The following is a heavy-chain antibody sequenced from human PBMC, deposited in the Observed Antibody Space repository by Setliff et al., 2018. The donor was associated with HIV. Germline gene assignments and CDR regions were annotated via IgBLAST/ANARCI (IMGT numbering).Heavy chain of an antibody. CDR2: VYHTGTT. CDR3: ARSRTSSGYYGVTGYGMDV. Sequence: SETLSLTCTVSGGSINNPNFYWGWIRQSPGKGLEWIGNVYHTGTTYYKPSLRSRVTMSVDTSKNEFSLRLRSVTAADTAIYYCARSRTSSGYYGVTGYGMDVWGQGTTVTVSS. CDR1: GGSINNPNFY. V-gene: IGHV4-39*07. D-gene: IGHD3-22*01. J-gene: IGHJ6*02.